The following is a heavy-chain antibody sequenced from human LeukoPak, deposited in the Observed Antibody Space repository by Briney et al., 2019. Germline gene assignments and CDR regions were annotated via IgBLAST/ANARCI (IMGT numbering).Heavy chain of an antibody. Sequence: GGSLRLSCVASGFTGSSHYMSWVRQAPGKGLEWVAVVSYDGTHKYYADSVKGRFTVSRDNSKNTLYLQMSSLRAEDTAVYYCAKDRVAAAAYFHYWGQGTLVTVSS. CDR1: GFTGSSHY. CDR3: AKDRVAAAAYFHY. V-gene: IGHV3-30*18. J-gene: IGHJ4*02. CDR2: VSYDGTHK. D-gene: IGHD6-25*01.